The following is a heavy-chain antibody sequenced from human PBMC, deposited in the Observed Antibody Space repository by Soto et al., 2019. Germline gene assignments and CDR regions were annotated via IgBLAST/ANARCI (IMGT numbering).Heavy chain of an antibody. D-gene: IGHD5-12*01. Sequence: EVQLAQSGAEVKKPGESLKISCKGSGYSFTSYWIGWVRQMPGKGLEWMGIIYPGDSDTRYSPSFQGQVTISADKSISTAYLQWSSLKASDTAMYYCARRERGVATSRAFDIWGQGTMVTVSS. CDR2: IYPGDSDT. CDR1: GYSFTSYW. V-gene: IGHV5-51*03. CDR3: ARRERGVATSRAFDI. J-gene: IGHJ3*02.